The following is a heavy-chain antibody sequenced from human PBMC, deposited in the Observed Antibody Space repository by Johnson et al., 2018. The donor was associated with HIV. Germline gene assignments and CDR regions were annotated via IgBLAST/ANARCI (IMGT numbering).Heavy chain of an antibody. D-gene: IGHD1-26*01. J-gene: IGHJ3*02. CDR3: AREGRLGSYLGGVAFDI. Sequence: QVQLVESGGGVVQPGRSLRLSCAASGFTFSSYAMHWVRQAPGKGLEWVAVISYDGSNKYYADSVKGRFTISRDNSKSTLYLQMNSLRAEDTAVYYCAREGRLGSYLGGVAFDIWGQGTMVTVSS. CDR2: ISYDGSNK. V-gene: IGHV3-30*04. CDR1: GFTFSSYA.